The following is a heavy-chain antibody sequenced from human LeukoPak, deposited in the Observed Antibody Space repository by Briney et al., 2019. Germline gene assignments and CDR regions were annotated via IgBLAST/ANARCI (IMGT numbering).Heavy chain of an antibody. D-gene: IGHD3-22*01. V-gene: IGHV4-59*08. CDR2: IYFSGST. Sequence: SDTLSLTCTVSGGSISRYFWSWIRQPPGKGLEWIAYIYFSGSTNYNPSLKIQVTISVDTSKNHCSLKLSSVTAADTAVYYCARHEGDRSGSCRYDGFGPWGQGTLVTVSS. J-gene: IGHJ5*02. CDR1: GGSISRYF. CDR3: ARHEGDRSGSCRYDGFGP.